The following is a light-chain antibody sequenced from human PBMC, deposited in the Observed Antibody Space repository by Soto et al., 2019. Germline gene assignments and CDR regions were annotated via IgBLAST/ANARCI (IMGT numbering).Light chain of an antibody. Sequence: EIVLTQSPLSLPVTPGEPASISCRSSQNLLHSNGYNYLNWYLQRPGQAPRLLIYGASTRATGIPARFSGSASGTEFTLTISSLQPEDFATYYCQQYSSYWTFGQGTKVDIK. V-gene: IGKV2-28*01. CDR3: QQYSSYWT. J-gene: IGKJ1*01. CDR1: QNLLHSNGYNY. CDR2: GAS.